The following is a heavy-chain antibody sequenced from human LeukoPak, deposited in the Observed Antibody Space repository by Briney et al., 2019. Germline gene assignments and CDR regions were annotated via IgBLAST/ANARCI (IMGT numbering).Heavy chain of an antibody. CDR2: INPNSGGT. V-gene: IGHV1-2*02. CDR3: ARGNYQWLLWRWDGTGNDY. J-gene: IGHJ4*02. Sequence: ASVKVSCKASGYTFTGYYMHWVRQAPGQGLEWMGWINPNSGGTNYAQKFQGRVTMTRDTSISTAYMELSRLRSDDTAVYYCARGNYQWLLWRWDGTGNDYWGQGTLVTVSP. CDR1: GYTFTGYY. D-gene: IGHD3-3*01.